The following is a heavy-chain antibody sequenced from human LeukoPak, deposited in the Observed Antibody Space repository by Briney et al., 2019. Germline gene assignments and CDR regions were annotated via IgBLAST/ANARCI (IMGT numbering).Heavy chain of an antibody. Sequence: ASVKVSCKASGYTFTGYYTHWVRQAPGQGLGWMGWINPNSGGTNDAQKFQGRVTMTRDTSISTAYMELGRLRSDDTAVYYCAREEGGYYPYFDPWGQGTLVTVSS. CDR3: AREEGGYYPYFDP. V-gene: IGHV1-2*02. J-gene: IGHJ5*02. CDR1: GYTFTGYY. CDR2: INPNSGGT. D-gene: IGHD3-10*01.